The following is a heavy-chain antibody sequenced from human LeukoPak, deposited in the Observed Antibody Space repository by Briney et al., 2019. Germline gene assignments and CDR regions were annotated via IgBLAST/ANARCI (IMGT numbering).Heavy chain of an antibody. CDR2: IYYSGST. Sequence: SETLSLTCSVSDGSINSYYWNWIRRPPGKGLEWIGYIYYSGSTNYNPSLKSRVTISVDTSKNQFSLKLSSVTAADTAVYYCATTVVTYFDYWGQGTLVTVSS. CDR3: ATTVVTYFDY. D-gene: IGHD4-23*01. CDR1: DGSINSYY. V-gene: IGHV4-59*01. J-gene: IGHJ4*02.